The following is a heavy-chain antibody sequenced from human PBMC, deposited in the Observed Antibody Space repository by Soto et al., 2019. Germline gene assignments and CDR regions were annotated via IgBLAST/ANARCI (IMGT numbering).Heavy chain of an antibody. CDR2: ISYSGNT. Sequence: QQLQGSGPGLVKPSETLSLTCTVSGGSINKINSYWGWIRQPPGKGLEWIGSISYSGNTFYNPSLKSRDTISVDPTKNQFSLNLNSLTAADTAVYCCAADGAASAWFFYWGQGNLVTVSS. V-gene: IGHV4-39*01. D-gene: IGHD6-19*01. CDR1: GGSINKINSY. CDR3: AADGAASAWFFY. J-gene: IGHJ4*02.